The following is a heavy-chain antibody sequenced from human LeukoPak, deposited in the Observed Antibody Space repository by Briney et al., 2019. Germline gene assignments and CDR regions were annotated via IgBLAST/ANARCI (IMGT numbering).Heavy chain of an antibody. CDR1: DYSVTSAYY. V-gene: IGHV4-38-2*01. CDR2: IFHGETT. J-gene: IGHJ4*02. CDR3: ARVGSSWYWDDY. D-gene: IGHD6-13*01. Sequence: SETLSLTCAVSDYSVTSAYYWGWIRQFPRKGLEWIGSIFHGETTYYNPSLESRVTISVDPSKNQFSLRLTSVTAADTAVYYCARVGSSWYWDDYWGQGTLVTVSS.